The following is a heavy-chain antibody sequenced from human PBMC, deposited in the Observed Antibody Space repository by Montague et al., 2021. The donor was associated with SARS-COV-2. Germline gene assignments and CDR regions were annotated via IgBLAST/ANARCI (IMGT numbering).Heavy chain of an antibody. Sequence: TLSLTCTVSGGSISSSGYYWSWIRQHPGKGLEWIGNIYYGGSTHYNPSLKSRVTISKETSKNHFSLNLSSVTAADSAVYYCARDSGYYDTSGYSYDAFDIWGQGTKVTVSS. CDR3: ARDSGYYDTSGYSYDAFDI. V-gene: IGHV4-31*03. J-gene: IGHJ3*02. CDR1: GGSISSSGYY. CDR2: IYYGGST. D-gene: IGHD3-22*01.